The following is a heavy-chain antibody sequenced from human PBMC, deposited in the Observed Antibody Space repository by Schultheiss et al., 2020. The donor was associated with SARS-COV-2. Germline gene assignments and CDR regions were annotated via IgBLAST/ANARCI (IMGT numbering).Heavy chain of an antibody. D-gene: IGHD3-22*01. Sequence: GGSLRLSCAASGFTFSSYEMNWVRQAPGKGLEWVSAISGSGGSTYYADSVKGRFTISRDNSKNTLYLQMNSLRAEDTAVYYCARDRLYYYDTSGYPSRYFDYWGQGTLVTVSS. CDR3: ARDRLYYYDTSGYPSRYFDY. J-gene: IGHJ4*02. CDR2: ISGSGGST. CDR1: GFTFSSYE. V-gene: IGHV3-23*01.